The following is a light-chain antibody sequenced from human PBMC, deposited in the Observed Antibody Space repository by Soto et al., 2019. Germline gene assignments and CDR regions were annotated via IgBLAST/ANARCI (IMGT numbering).Light chain of an antibody. CDR3: QHYDNLPPFT. J-gene: IGKJ3*01. CDR2: GAS. CDR1: QDISKY. Sequence: DIQMTQSPSSLSASVGDRVTITCQASQDISKYLNWYQQKPGSAPKLLIYGASNLETGVPSRFSGSGYGTDFTFTISSLQPEDIATYYCQHYDNLPPFTFGPGTKVAIK. V-gene: IGKV1-33*01.